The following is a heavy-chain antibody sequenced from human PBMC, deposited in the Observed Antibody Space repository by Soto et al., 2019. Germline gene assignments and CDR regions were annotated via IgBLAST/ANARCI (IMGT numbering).Heavy chain of an antibody. Sequence: GGSLRLSCAASGFTFSTYALSWVRQAPGKGLEWVSAISANGQGIYYADSVRGRFTISRDNSKNTIFLHMDSLRAEDTAVYYCAKDRNYPRDQFHYWGQGTLVTVSS. J-gene: IGHJ4*02. V-gene: IGHV3-23*01. D-gene: IGHD1-7*01. CDR2: ISANGQGI. CDR1: GFTFSTYA. CDR3: AKDRNYPRDQFHY.